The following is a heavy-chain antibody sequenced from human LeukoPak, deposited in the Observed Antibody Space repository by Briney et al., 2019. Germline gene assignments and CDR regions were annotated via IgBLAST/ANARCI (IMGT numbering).Heavy chain of an antibody. D-gene: IGHD6-6*01. CDR2: IYPGDSDR. CDR1: GYTFSTYW. Sequence: GESLKISCKGSGYTFSTYWIGWVRQMPGKGLEWMGIIYPGDSDRRYSPSFQGQVTTSADKSISTAYLQWSSLKASDTAMYFCTRRRVTYSNSSGRSRYYFDYWGQGTLVTVSS. V-gene: IGHV5-51*01. CDR3: TRRRVTYSNSSGRSRYYFDY. J-gene: IGHJ4*02.